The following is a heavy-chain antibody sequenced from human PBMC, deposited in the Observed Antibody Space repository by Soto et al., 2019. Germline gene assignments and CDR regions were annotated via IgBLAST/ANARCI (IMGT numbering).Heavy chain of an antibody. CDR3: ARGLLARLASRRYYYYYMDV. CDR2: INHSGST. V-gene: IGHV4-34*01. J-gene: IGHJ6*03. Sequence: QVQLQQWGAGLLKPSETLSLTCAVYGGSFSGYYWSWILQPPGTGLEWIGEINHSGSTNYNPSLKSRVTISVDTSKNQFSLKLSSVTAADTAVYYCARGLLARLASRRYYYYYMDVWGKGTKVTVSS. CDR1: GGSFSGYY. D-gene: IGHD6-6*01.